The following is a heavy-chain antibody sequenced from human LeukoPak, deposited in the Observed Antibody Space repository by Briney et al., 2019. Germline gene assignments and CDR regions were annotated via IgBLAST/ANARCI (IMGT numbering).Heavy chain of an antibody. V-gene: IGHV4-59*08. Sequence: PSETLSLLCTVSGDPTRNYYWTWMRQPPEKRLKWIRFIHHSPHIDNNPCLKGRLPILLDAPKNHFSPELGSVAAADTAGYYCTGGAYGSGSHASWFDPWGQGILVTV. J-gene: IGHJ5*02. CDR2: IHHSPHI. D-gene: IGHD3-10*01. CDR1: GDPTRNYY. CDR3: TGGAYGSGSHASWFDP.